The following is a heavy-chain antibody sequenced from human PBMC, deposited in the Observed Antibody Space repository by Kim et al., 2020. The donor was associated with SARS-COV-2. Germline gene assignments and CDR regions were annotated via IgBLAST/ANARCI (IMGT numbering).Heavy chain of an antibody. V-gene: IGHV1-2*02. CDR1: GYSFAHYY. J-gene: IGHJ4*02. D-gene: IGHD3-9*01. CDR3: ARLLTGEDF. CDR2: INPDTGVT. Sequence: ASVKVSCKTSGYSFAHYYLNWVRQAPGQGLEWLGWINPDTGVTKYAQKFQGRVTMTGDRSISTAYLDLRSLKSDDTAVYYCARLLTGEDFWGQGTLVIV.